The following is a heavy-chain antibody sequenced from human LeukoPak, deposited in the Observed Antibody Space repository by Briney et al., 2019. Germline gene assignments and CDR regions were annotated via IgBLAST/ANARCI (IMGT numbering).Heavy chain of an antibody. J-gene: IGHJ4*02. CDR3: AKPYYYGSRSYMDY. D-gene: IGHD3-10*01. Sequence: PGGSLRLSCAASGFTFSSYGMHWVRQAPGKGLEWVAVMSYDGHITYYADSLKGRFTISRDNSKNTLYLQMNSLRVEDTAVYYCAKPYYYGSRSYMDYWGQGTLVTVSS. CDR1: GFTFSSYG. V-gene: IGHV3-30*18. CDR2: MSYDGHIT.